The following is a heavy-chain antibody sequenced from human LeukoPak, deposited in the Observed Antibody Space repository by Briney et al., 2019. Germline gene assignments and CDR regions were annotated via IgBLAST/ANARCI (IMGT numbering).Heavy chain of an antibody. CDR3: ARIRRDTRAYYYYGMDV. CDR1: GFSLSTSGMC. Sequence: SGPALVKPTQTLTLTCTFSGFSLSTSGMCVSWIRQPPGKALEWLARIDWDDDKYYSTSLKTRLTISKDTSKNQVVLTMTNMDPVDTATYYCARIRRDTRAYYYYGMDVWGQGTTVTVS. J-gene: IGHJ6*02. V-gene: IGHV2-70*11. CDR2: IDWDDDK.